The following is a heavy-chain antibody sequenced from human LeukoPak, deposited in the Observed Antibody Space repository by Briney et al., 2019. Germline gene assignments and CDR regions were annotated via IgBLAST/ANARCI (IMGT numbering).Heavy chain of an antibody. CDR2: IDGASTFI. CDR3: ARVFEV. V-gene: IGHV3-21*05. J-gene: IGHJ4*02. CDR1: GFTFRSYN. Sequence: GGSLRLSCAAFGFTFRSYNMIWVRQAPGKGLEWVSNIDGASTFIYYADSVKGRFTISRDNAKNSLYLQMNSLRAEDTAVYYCARVFEVWGQGTLVTVSS.